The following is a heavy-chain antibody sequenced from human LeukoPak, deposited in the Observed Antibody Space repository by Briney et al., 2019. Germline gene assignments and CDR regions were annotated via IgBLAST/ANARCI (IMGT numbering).Heavy chain of an antibody. V-gene: IGHV3-53*01. D-gene: IGHD6-13*01. CDR3: TRDTPGIAASVSGG. J-gene: IGHJ4*02. CDR2: IYSGGNT. Sequence: GGSLRLSCTASGFIVSHNYMNWVRQAPGKGLEWVALIYSGGNTHYADSVKGRFTISRDNSKNTLYLQMSSLRVEDTAVYYCTRDTPGIAASVSGGWGQGTLVTVSS. CDR1: GFIVSHNY.